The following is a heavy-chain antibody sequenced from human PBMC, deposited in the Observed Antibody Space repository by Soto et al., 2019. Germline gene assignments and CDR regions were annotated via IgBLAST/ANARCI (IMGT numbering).Heavy chain of an antibody. D-gene: IGHD1-26*01. V-gene: IGHV4-59*01. CDR2: IHYSGST. Sequence: SETLSLTCTVSGGSISGYLWTWIRQPPGKGLEWIGYIHYSGSTNYNPSLKSRVTISIDTSKNQFSLKLGSVTAVDTAVYYCATSNSGTYFTRDYWGQGTLVTVSS. J-gene: IGHJ4*02. CDR3: ATSNSGTYFTRDY. CDR1: GGSISGYL.